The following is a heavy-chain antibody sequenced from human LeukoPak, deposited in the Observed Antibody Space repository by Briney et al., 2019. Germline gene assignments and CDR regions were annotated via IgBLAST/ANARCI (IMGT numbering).Heavy chain of an antibody. CDR2: IYHSGST. J-gene: IGHJ4*02. Sequence: ASETLSLTCAVSGGSISSSNWWSWVRQPPGKGLEWIGEIYHSGSTNYNPSLKSRVTISVDKSKNQFSLKLSSVTAADTAVYYCARDASLAGELRFQFPFDYWGQGTLVTVSS. D-gene: IGHD1-26*01. V-gene: IGHV4-4*02. CDR3: ARDASLAGELRFQFPFDY. CDR1: GGSISSSNW.